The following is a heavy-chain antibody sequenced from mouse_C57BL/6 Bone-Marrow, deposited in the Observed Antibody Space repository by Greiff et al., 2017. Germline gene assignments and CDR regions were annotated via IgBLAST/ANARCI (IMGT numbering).Heavy chain of an antibody. Sequence: VQLQQPGAELVRPGSSVKLSCKASGYTFTSYWMHWVKQRPIQGLEWIGNIDPSDSETHYNQKFKDKATLTVDKYSRTAYMQLSSLTSEDSAVYYCARASYDGSSYWYFDVCSTGTTVTVSS. D-gene: IGHD1-1*01. CDR1: GYTFTSYW. CDR3: ARASYDGSSYWYFDV. J-gene: IGHJ1*03. CDR2: IDPSDSET. V-gene: IGHV1-52*01.